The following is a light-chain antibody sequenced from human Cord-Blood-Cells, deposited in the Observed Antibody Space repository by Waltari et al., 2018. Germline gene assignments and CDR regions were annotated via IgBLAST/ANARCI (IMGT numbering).Light chain of an antibody. J-gene: IGKJ2*01. CDR1: QSVSSN. CDR3: QQYNNWPYT. Sequence: EIVMTQSPATLSVSPGERATPSCRASQSVSSNLAWYQQKPGQAPRLLIYGASTRATGIPARFSGSGSGTEFTLTISSRQSEDFAVYYCQQYNNWPYTFGQGTKLEIK. CDR2: GAS. V-gene: IGKV3-15*01.